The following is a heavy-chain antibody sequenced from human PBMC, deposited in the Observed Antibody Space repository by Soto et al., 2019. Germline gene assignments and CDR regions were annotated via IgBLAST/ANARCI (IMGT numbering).Heavy chain of an antibody. V-gene: IGHV3-23*01. CDR3: AKLTGTGDFYFYYGMDV. D-gene: IGHD2-8*02. CDR1: GFTFSTYG. CDR2: LGNSVAST. Sequence: GGSLRLSCAASGFTFSTYGMSWVRQAPGKGLEWVSGLGNSVASTYYADSVKGRFTISKDNSKNTLYLQMNSLRAEDTALYYCAKLTGTGDFYFYYGMDVWGQGTTVTVSS. J-gene: IGHJ6*02.